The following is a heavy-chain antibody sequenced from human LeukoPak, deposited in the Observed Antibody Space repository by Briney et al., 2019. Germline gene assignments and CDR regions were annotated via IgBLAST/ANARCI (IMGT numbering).Heavy chain of an antibody. CDR1: GGSISSYY. V-gene: IGHV4-59*01. J-gene: IGHJ4*02. CDR2: IYYSGST. CDR3: AVADDSSGYYPY. D-gene: IGHD3-22*01. Sequence: PSETLSLTCTVSGGSISSYYWSWIRQPPGKGLEWIGYIYYSGSTNYNPSLKSRVTVSVDTSKNQFSLKLSSVTAADTAVYYCAVADDSSGYYPYWGQGTLVTVSS.